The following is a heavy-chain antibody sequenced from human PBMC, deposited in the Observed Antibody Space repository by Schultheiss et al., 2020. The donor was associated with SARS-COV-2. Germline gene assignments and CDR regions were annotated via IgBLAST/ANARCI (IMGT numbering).Heavy chain of an antibody. J-gene: IGHJ6*02. V-gene: IGHV4-4*07. CDR3: ARAKGLGYGSGKRYYYYGMDV. CDR1: GYSISSGYY. D-gene: IGHD3-10*01. CDR2: IYTSGST. Sequence: GSLRLSCAVSGYSISSGYYWSWIRQPAGKGLEWIGRIYTSGSTNYNPSLKSRVTMSVDTSKNQFSLKLSSVTAADTAVYYCARAKGLGYGSGKRYYYYGMDVWGQGTTVTVSS.